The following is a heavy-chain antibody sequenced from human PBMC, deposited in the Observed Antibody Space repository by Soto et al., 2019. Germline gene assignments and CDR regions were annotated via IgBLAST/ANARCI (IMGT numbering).Heavy chain of an antibody. CDR3: ARSCSGGSCHSAY. CDR1: GYTFTNYG. D-gene: IGHD2-15*01. J-gene: IGHJ4*02. Sequence: ASVKVSCKASGYTFTNYGINRVRQAPGQGLEWMGWISPFTGDTHYTQSLQGRITMTTDTSTSTAYMELRSLRSADTAVYYCARSCSGGSCHSAYWGQGTLVTVSS. V-gene: IGHV1-18*04. CDR2: ISPFTGDT.